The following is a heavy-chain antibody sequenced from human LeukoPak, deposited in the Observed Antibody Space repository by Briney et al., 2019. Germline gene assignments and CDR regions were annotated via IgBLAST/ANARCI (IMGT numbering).Heavy chain of an antibody. J-gene: IGHJ4*02. CDR1: GFTFSSYS. Sequence: GGSLRLSCAASGFTFSSYSMNWVRQAPGKGLEWVSSISSSSSYIYYADSVKGRFTISRDNAKNSLYLQMNSLRAKDTAVYYCAREDIVATYDYWGQGTLVTVSS. CDR2: ISSSSSYI. CDR3: AREDIVATYDY. V-gene: IGHV3-21*01. D-gene: IGHD5-12*01.